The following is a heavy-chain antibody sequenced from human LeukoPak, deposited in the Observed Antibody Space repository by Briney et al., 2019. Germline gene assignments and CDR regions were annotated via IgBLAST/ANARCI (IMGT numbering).Heavy chain of an antibody. CDR1: GFTVSSNY. CDR2: IYSGGST. V-gene: IGHV3-53*01. D-gene: IGHD3-22*01. Sequence: GGSLRLSCAASGFTVSSNYMSWVRQAPGKGLEWVSVIYSGGSTYYADSVKGRFTISRDNSKNTLYLQMNSLRAEDTAVYYCARDGGDDSSGYYRDYWGQGTLVTVSS. CDR3: ARDGGDDSSGYYRDY. J-gene: IGHJ4*02.